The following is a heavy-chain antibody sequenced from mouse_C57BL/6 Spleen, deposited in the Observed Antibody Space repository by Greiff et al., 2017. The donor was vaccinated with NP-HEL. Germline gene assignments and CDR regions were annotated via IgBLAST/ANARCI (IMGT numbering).Heavy chain of an antibody. CDR1: GYTFTSYW. CDR2: INPSTGGT. Sequence: QVQLQQPGTELVKPGASVKLSCKASGYTFTSYWMHWVKQRPGQGLEWIGNINPSTGGTNYNEKFKSKATLTVDKSSSTAYMQLSSLTSEDSAVYYCARWASSDSNEPYYYAMDYWGQGTSVTVSS. CDR3: ARWASSDSNEPYYYAMDY. J-gene: IGHJ4*01. D-gene: IGHD6-1*01. V-gene: IGHV1-53*01.